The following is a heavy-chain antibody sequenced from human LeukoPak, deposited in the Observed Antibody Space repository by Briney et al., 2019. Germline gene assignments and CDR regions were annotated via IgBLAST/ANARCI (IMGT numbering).Heavy chain of an antibody. CDR1: GFTFSSSA. Sequence: GGSLRLSCAASGFTFSSSAMSWVRQAPGKGLEWVSAISGGGDSTYYADSVKGRFTISRDNSKNTLYPQMNSLRAEDTAVYYCAKVFGLGGHIGYVDYWGQGTLVTASS. CDR2: ISGGGDST. V-gene: IGHV3-23*01. CDR3: AKVFGLGGHIGYVDY. D-gene: IGHD5-12*01. J-gene: IGHJ4*02.